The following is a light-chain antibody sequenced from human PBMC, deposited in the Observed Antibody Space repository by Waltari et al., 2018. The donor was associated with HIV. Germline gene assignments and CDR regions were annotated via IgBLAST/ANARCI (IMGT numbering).Light chain of an antibody. CDR2: GAP. CDR1: SHKIDFYNF. V-gene: IGLV2-14*01. CDR3: SSFAGTGTPM. Sequence: QSPLYQPASVSGSPGQSITIPCSGVSHKIDFYNFVSWSQLRPSKAPQLIFFGAPRRPSGISARFSGSTSVCTASLTISDLQIEDEADYFCSSFAGTGTPMFGGGTKLTVL. J-gene: IGLJ3*02.